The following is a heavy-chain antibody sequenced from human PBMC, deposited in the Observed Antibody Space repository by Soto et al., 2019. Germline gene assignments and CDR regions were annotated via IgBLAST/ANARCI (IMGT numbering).Heavy chain of an antibody. CDR3: ARHMDYNILTGYFD. V-gene: IGHV4-39*01. CDR1: GGSTSSSIHY. CDR2: MSHSGST. D-gene: IGHD3-9*01. Sequence: QLPLQESGPALVRPSETLSLNCVVSGGSTSSSIHYWGWIRQPPGKGLEWIGSMSHSGSTHYNPSLKSRVNISADKSKNQFSLTLTTVTPADTAVYFCARHMDYNILTGYFDWGQGTLVTVSS. J-gene: IGHJ4*02.